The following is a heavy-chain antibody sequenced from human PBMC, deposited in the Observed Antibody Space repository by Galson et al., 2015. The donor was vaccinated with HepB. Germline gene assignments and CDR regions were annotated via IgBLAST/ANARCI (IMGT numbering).Heavy chain of an antibody. D-gene: IGHD3-16*02. CDR1: GFTFSSYG. V-gene: IGHV3-30*18. CDR3: AQEGTFGGVIDPIGGFDY. CDR2: ISYDGSNK. Sequence: SLRLSCAASGFTFSSYGMHWVRQAPGKGLEWVAVISYDGSNKYYADSVKGRFTISRDNSKNTLYLQMNSLRAEDTAVYYCAQEGTFGGVIDPIGGFDYWGQGTLVTVSS. J-gene: IGHJ4*02.